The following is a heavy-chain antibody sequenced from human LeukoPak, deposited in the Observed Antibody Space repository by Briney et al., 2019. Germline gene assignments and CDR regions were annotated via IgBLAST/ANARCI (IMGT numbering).Heavy chain of an antibody. Sequence: SETLSLTCTVSGGSISSGDYYWSWIRQPPGKGLEWIGYIYYSGSTYYNPSLTSRVTISVDTSKNQFSLKLSSVTAADTAVYYCARSFGVGELSFPFDYWGQGTLVTVSS. D-gene: IGHD3-16*02. CDR3: ARSFGVGELSFPFDY. CDR2: IYYSGST. CDR1: GGSISSGDYY. V-gene: IGHV4-30-4*01. J-gene: IGHJ4*02.